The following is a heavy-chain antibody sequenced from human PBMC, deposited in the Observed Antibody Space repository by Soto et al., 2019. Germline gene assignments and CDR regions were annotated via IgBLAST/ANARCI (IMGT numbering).Heavy chain of an antibody. V-gene: IGHV4-30-2*01. J-gene: IGHJ4*02. D-gene: IGHD6-19*01. CDR2: IYHSGST. CDR1: GGSISSGGYS. CDR3: ARAGGLGAVAVDY. Sequence: QLQLQESGSGLVKPSQTLSLTCAVSGGSISSGGYSWSWIRQPPGKGLEWIGYIYHSGSTYYNPYIKSRVTISVDRSKTQCSLKMSSVTAADTAVYYCARAGGLGAVAVDYWGQGTLVTVSS.